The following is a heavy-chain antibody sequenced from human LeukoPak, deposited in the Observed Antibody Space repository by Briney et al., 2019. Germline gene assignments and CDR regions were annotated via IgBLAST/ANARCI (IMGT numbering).Heavy chain of an antibody. V-gene: IGHV3-53*01. CDR2: IYSGGST. CDR3: AREYGSGVDWSDP. J-gene: IGHJ5*02. Sequence: PGRSLRLSCAASGFSVSSNYMSWVRQAPGKGLEWVSIIYSGGSTYYADSVKGRFTISRDNSKNTLYLQMDSLRAEDTAVYYCAREYGSGVDWSDPWGQGTLVTVSS. CDR1: GFSVSSNY. D-gene: IGHD3-10*01.